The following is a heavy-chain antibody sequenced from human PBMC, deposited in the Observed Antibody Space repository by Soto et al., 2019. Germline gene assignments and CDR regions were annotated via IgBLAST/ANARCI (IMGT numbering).Heavy chain of an antibody. Sequence: SVKVSCKASGGTFSSYAISWVRQAPGQGLEWMGGIIPIFGTANYAQKFQGRVTITADKSTSTAYMELSSLRSEDTAVYYCARPRITMVRGVRYYYYYGMEVWGQGTTVTVSS. CDR2: IIPIFGTA. CDR1: GGTFSSYA. D-gene: IGHD3-10*01. CDR3: ARPRITMVRGVRYYYYYGMEV. J-gene: IGHJ6*01. V-gene: IGHV1-69*06.